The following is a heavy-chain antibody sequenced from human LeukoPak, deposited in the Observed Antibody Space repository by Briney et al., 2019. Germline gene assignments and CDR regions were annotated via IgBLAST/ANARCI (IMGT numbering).Heavy chain of an antibody. V-gene: IGHV4-61*01. CDR3: ARWGRYSSSWLYNGFDY. CDR2: IYYSGST. CDR1: GGSVSSGSYY. Sequence: SETLSLTCTVSGGSVSSGSYYWSWIRQPPGKGLEWIGDIYYSGSTNYNPSLKSRVTISVDTSKNQFSLKLSSVAAADTAVYYCARWGRYSSSWLYNGFDYWGQGTLVTVSS. J-gene: IGHJ4*02. D-gene: IGHD6-13*01.